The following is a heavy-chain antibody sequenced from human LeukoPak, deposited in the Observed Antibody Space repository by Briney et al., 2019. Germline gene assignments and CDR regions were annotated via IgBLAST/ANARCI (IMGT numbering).Heavy chain of an antibody. CDR2: ISSSSSTI. D-gene: IGHD1-26*01. CDR3: ARGYVGATPGFAFDI. V-gene: IGHV3-48*01. Sequence: PGGSLRLSCAASGFTFSSYSMNWVRQAPGKGLEWVSYISSSSSTIYYADSVKGRFTISRDNAKNSLYLQMNSLRAEDTAVYYCARGYVGATPGFAFDIWGQGTLVTVSS. CDR1: GFTFSSYS. J-gene: IGHJ4*02.